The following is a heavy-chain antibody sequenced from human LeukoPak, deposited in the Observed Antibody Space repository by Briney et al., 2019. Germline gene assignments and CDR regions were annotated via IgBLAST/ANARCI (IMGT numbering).Heavy chain of an antibody. CDR3: ARDPGDYQYYYYGMDV. V-gene: IGHV1-2*02. Sequence: ASVKVSCKASGYTFTGYYMHWVRQAPGQGLEWMGWINPNSGGTNYAQKFQGRVTMTGDTSISTAYMELSRLRSDDTAVYYCARDPGDYQYYYYGMDVWGQGTTVTVSS. CDR2: INPNSGGT. J-gene: IGHJ6*02. CDR1: GYTFTGYY. D-gene: IGHD4-17*01.